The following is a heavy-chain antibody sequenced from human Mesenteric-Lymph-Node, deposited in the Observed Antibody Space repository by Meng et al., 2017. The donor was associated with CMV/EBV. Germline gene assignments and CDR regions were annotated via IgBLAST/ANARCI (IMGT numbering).Heavy chain of an antibody. Sequence: SETLSLTCAVYGGSFSGYYWSWIRQPPGKGLEWIGEINHSGSTNYNPSLKSRVTISVDTSKNQFSLKLSSVTAADTAVYYCARDDVRLVLGYWGQGTLVTVSS. CDR2: INHSGST. CDR1: GGSFSGYY. J-gene: IGHJ4*02. D-gene: IGHD6-19*01. V-gene: IGHV4-34*01. CDR3: ARDDVRLVLGY.